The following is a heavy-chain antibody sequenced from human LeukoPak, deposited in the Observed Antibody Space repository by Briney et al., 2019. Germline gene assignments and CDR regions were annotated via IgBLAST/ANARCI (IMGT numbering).Heavy chain of an antibody. J-gene: IGHJ4*02. Sequence: GGSLSLSCAASGFTFSTYTMNWVRQAXGKGLEWVSSITSSSSYIAYSDSVKGRFTISRDNAKNSLYLQMNSLRAEDTAVFYCARGQWPDYWGQGTLLIVSS. CDR2: ITSSSSYI. V-gene: IGHV3-21*01. D-gene: IGHD6-19*01. CDR1: GFTFSTYT. CDR3: ARGQWPDY.